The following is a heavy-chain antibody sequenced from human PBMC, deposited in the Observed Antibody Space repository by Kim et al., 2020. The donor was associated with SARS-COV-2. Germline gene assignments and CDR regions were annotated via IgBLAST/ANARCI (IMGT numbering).Heavy chain of an antibody. Sequence: SETLSLTCTVSGGSISSYYWSWIRQPPGKGLEWIGYIYYSGSTNYNPSLKSRVTISVDTSKNQFSLKLSSVTAADTAVYYCARGYSGYDRYGMDVWGQGTTGTLSS. CDR2: IYYSGST. J-gene: IGHJ6*01. D-gene: IGHD5-12*01. V-gene: IGHV4-59*13. CDR3: ARGYSGYDRYGMDV. CDR1: GGSISSYY.